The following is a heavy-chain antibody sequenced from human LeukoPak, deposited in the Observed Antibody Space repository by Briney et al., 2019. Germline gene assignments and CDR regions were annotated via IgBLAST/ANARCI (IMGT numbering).Heavy chain of an antibody. CDR1: GFTFSSYW. CDR2: ISYDGSNK. J-gene: IGHJ3*02. V-gene: IGHV3-30*03. Sequence: PGGSLRLSCAASGFTFSSYWMSWVRQAPGKGLEWVAVISYDGSNKYYADSVKGRFTISRDNSKNTLYLQMNSLRAEDTAVYYCARGSFRSTYDFWTGSTFNIWGQGTMVTVSS. CDR3: ARGSFRSTYDFWTGSTFNI. D-gene: IGHD3-3*01.